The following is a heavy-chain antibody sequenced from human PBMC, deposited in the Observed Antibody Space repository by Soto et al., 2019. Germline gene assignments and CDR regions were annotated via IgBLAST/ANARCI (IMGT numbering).Heavy chain of an antibody. D-gene: IGHD3-3*02. CDR1: GFPFGNFL. CDR2: IKSKTDGGTT. CDR3: TTRSIDFDY. J-gene: IGHJ4*02. Sequence: PGGSLRLSCTASGFPFGNFLMSWFRQAPGKGLEWVGRIKSKTDGGTTDYAAPVKGRFTISRDDSKNTLYLQMNSLKTEDTAVYYCTTRSIDFDYWGQGTLVTVAS. V-gene: IGHV3-15*01.